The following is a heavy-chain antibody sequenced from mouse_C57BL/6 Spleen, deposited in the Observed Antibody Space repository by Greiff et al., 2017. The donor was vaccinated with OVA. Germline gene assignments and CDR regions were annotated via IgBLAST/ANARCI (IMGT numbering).Heavy chain of an antibody. V-gene: IGHV5-17*01. CDR1: GFTFSDYG. J-gene: IGHJ1*03. CDR3: ARDGNYVGWYFDV. D-gene: IGHD2-1*01. CDR2: ISSGSSTI. Sequence: EVKLVESGGGLVKPGGSLKLSCAASGFTFSDYGMHWVRQAPEKGLEWVAYISSGSSTIYYADTVKGRFTISRDNAKNTLFLQMTSLRSEDTAMYYCARDGNYVGWYFDVWGTGTTVTVSS.